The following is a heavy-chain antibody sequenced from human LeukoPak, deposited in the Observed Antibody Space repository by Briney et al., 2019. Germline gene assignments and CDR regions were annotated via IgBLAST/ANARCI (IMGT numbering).Heavy chain of an antibody. Sequence: GGALRLSCAASVVTFRIDARSTGRDTPGEGLGCVSAICGSGGSTYYAHSLKGRVTISRDKSQNTLYLQMNSLRDQSTPLCISAKDLGDYYDSSGYYRGYFQHWGQGTLVTVSS. V-gene: IGHV3-23*01. CDR1: VVTFRIDA. CDR2: ICGSGGST. D-gene: IGHD3-22*01. J-gene: IGHJ1*01. CDR3: AKDLGDYYDSSGYYRGYFQH.